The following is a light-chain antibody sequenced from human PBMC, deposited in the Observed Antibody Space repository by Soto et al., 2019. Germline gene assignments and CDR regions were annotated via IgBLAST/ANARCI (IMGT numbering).Light chain of an antibody. Sequence: EIVMTQSPAALSVSPGERATLSCRASQSFSSNLAWYQQRSGQAPRLLIYGASTRAAGIPARFSGSGSGTEFTLTISSLQSEDFAVYYCQQYNNWPPITFGQGTRLEIK. CDR2: GAS. J-gene: IGKJ5*01. CDR1: QSFSSN. V-gene: IGKV3-15*01. CDR3: QQYNNWPPIT.